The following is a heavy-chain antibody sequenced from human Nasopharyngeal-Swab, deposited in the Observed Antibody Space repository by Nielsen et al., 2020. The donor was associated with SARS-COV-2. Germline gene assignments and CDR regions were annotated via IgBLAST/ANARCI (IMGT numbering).Heavy chain of an antibody. J-gene: IGHJ4*02. Sequence: WIRQPPGKGLEWIGSIYYSGSTYYNPSLKSRVTISVDTSKNQFSLKLSSVTAADTAVYYCARPGRRGIWGQGTLVTVSS. CDR3: ARPGRRGI. CDR2: IYYSGST. V-gene: IGHV4-39*01.